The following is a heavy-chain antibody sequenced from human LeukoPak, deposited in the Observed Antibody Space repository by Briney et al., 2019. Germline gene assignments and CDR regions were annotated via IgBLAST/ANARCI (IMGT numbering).Heavy chain of an antibody. V-gene: IGHV3-21*01. J-gene: IGHJ4*02. D-gene: IGHD3-3*01. Sequence: GGSLRLSCAASGFTFSSYNMNWVRQAPGKGLAWVSSISSSSSYIYYADSVKGRFTISRDNARNSLYLQMNSLRAEDTAVYYCARQLTRPDLWSGNYENPHFDYWGQGTLVTVSS. CDR3: ARQLTRPDLWSGNYENPHFDY. CDR2: ISSSSSYI. CDR1: GFTFSSYN.